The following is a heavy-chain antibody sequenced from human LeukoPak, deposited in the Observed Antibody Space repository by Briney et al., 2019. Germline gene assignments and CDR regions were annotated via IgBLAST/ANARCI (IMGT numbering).Heavy chain of an antibody. CDR3: LVATRLMVYYYGMDV. Sequence: GGSLRLSCAASGFTVSSNYMSWVRQAPGKGLEWVSVIYSGGSTYYADSVKGRFTISRDNSKNTLYLQMNSLRAEDTAVYYFLVATRLMVYYYGMDVWGQGTTVTVSS. V-gene: IGHV3-66*01. CDR1: GFTVSSNY. CDR2: IYSGGST. D-gene: IGHD5-12*01. J-gene: IGHJ6*02.